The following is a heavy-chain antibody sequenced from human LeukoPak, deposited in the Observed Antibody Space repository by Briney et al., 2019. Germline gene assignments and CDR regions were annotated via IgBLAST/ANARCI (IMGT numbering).Heavy chain of an antibody. CDR3: ARGLGPGNWFDP. CDR1: GGSFSSYY. D-gene: IGHD3-10*01. V-gene: IGHV4-59*08. CDR2: IYYSGST. J-gene: IGHJ5*02. Sequence: SETLSLTCTVSGGSFSSYYWSWIRQPPGKGLEWIGYIYYSGSTDYNPSLKSRVTISVETSKNQFSLKLSSVTAADTAMFYCARGLGPGNWFDPWGQGTLVTVSS.